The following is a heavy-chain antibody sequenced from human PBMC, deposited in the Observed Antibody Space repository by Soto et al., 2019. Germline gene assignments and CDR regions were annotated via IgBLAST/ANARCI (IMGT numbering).Heavy chain of an antibody. J-gene: IGHJ4*02. CDR2: IWNDGSNK. V-gene: IGHV3-33*01. CDR1: GFIFSSHG. CDR3: ARDWCSGDDC. Sequence: QMQVVESGGGVVQPGRSMRLSCAASGFIFSSHGMHWVRQAPGKGLEWVAVIWNDGSNKYYADSVKGRFTISRDDSKNTVYLQMNSLRVEDTAVYYCARDWCSGDDCWGQGTLVTVSS. D-gene: IGHD2-15*01.